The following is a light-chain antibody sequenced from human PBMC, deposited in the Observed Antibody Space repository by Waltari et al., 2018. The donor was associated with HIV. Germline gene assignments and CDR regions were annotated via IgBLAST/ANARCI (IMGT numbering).Light chain of an antibody. J-gene: IGKJ4*01. CDR1: QSVNNN. CDR2: GAS. CDR3: QQYHKWPLT. V-gene: IGKV3-15*01. Sequence: EIVMTRSPATLSVSPGDRAPLSCRASQSVNNNLAWYQQKPGQAPRLLISGASTRATGVPARFSGSGSGTDFTLTISSLQSEDFGIYYCQQYHKWPLTFGGGTKVEIK.